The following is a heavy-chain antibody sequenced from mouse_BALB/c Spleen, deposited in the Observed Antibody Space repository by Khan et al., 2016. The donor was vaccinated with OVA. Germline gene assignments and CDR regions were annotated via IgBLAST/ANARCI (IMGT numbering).Heavy chain of an antibody. J-gene: IGHJ1*01. CDR1: GYTFTNYG. Sequence: QIQLVQSGPELKKPGETVKISCKASGYTFTNYGMNWVKQAPGKGLKWMGWINTYTGEPTYADDFKGRFAFSLETSASTAYLQINNLKNEDTGTYFCASGGYWYFDVWGAGTTVTVSS. V-gene: IGHV9-3-1*01. CDR3: ASGGYWYFDV. D-gene: IGHD1-1*02. CDR2: INTYTGEP.